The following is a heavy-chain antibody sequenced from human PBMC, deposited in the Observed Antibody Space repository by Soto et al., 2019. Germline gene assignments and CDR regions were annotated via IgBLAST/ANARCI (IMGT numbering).Heavy chain of an antibody. J-gene: IGHJ4*02. V-gene: IGHV4-39*01. CDR2: IYYSGET. Sequence: SETLSLTCTVSGVSITTSSYYWGWIRQTPGKGLEWIGSIYYSGETYYNPSLGSRVTRSIDRSKNLFSLNLTSVTAADTAIYYCARHGSLWGQGALVTVSS. CDR3: ARHGSL. CDR1: GVSITTSSYY.